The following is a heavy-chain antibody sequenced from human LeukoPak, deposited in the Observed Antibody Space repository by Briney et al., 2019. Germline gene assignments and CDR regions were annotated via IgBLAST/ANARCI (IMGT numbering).Heavy chain of an antibody. CDR3: AFWSGTFAY. Sequence: SETLSLTCAVYGGSFSGYYWTWVRQPPGRGLEWIGEISHSGSTNYNPSLKSRATISVDMSKNQFSLRLTSVTAADTAVYYCAFWSGTFAYWGQGTLVTVSS. J-gene: IGHJ4*02. V-gene: IGHV4-34*01. CDR2: ISHSGST. D-gene: IGHD3-3*01. CDR1: GGSFSGYY.